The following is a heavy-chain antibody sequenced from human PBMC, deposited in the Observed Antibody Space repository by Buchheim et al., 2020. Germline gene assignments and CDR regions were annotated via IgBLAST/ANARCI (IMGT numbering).Heavy chain of an antibody. CDR1: GFIFSNLW. Sequence: EVQLVESGGRLVQPGGSLRLSCVASGFIFSNLWMNWVRQSPGKGLEWVANIKGDGSVKNYVDSVKGRFTISRDNAKNSLYLQMNSLRAEDTAVYYCARVFYYYYGMDVWGQGTT. CDR3: ARVFYYYYGMDV. V-gene: IGHV3-7*03. J-gene: IGHJ6*02. CDR2: IKGDGSVK.